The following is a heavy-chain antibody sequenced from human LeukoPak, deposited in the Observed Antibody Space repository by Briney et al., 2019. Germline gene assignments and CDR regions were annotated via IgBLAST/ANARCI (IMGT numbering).Heavy chain of an antibody. CDR1: GITFSIYG. Sequence: PGGSLRLSCAASGITFSIYGMSWVRQAPGKGLEWVSVIIGSGDSTYSADSVKGRFTISRDNSKNTLYLQMNSQRAEDTAVYYCAKRDGYNSGYFESWGQGTLVTISS. J-gene: IGHJ4*02. CDR3: AKRDGYNSGYFES. V-gene: IGHV3-23*01. CDR2: IIGSGDST. D-gene: IGHD5-24*01.